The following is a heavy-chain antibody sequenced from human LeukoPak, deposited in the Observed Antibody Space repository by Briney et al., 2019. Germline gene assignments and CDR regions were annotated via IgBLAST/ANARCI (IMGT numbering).Heavy chain of an antibody. D-gene: IGHD4-17*01. J-gene: IGHJ4*02. Sequence: GGSLRLSCAASGFTFSSYAMSWVRQAPGKGLEWVSAISGSGGSTYYAASVKGRFTISRDNSKNTLYLQLNSLRAEDTAVYYCAKCYGDYAATAGYYFDYWGQGTLVTVSS. V-gene: IGHV3-23*01. CDR1: GFTFSSYA. CDR2: ISGSGGST. CDR3: AKCYGDYAATAGYYFDY.